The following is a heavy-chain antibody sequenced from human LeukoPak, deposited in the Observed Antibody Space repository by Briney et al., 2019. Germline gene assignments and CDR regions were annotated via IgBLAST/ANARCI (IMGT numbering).Heavy chain of an antibody. V-gene: IGHV1-69*05. CDR2: IIPIFGTA. CDR3: ARGGYSSSSSWFDP. D-gene: IGHD6-6*01. J-gene: IGHJ5*02. CDR1: GGTFSSYA. Sequence: ASVKFSCKASGGTFSSYAISWVRQAPGQGLEWMGGIIPIFGTANYAQKFQGRVTITTDESTSTAYMELSSLRSEDTAVYYCARGGYSSSSSWFDPWGQGTLVTVSS.